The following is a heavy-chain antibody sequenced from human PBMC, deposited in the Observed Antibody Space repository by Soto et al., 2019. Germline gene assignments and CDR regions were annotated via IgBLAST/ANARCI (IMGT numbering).Heavy chain of an antibody. J-gene: IGHJ6*02. CDR1: GGSINSDDSY. V-gene: IGHV4-30-4*01. D-gene: IGHD5-12*01. Sequence: QVQLQESGPGLVKPSQTLSLTCTVSGGSINSDDSYWSWLRQPPGRGLVWIGYIYDSETTYYNPAFKSRVTISVATSKSKFSLKLNSVTAADTAVYYCARDRQSEIVAMLASNGMDVWGQGTTVIVSS. CDR2: IYDSETT. CDR3: ARDRQSEIVAMLASNGMDV.